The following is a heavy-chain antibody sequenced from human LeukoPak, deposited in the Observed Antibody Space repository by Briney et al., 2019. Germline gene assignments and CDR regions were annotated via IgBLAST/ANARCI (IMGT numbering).Heavy chain of an antibody. Sequence: GGALRLSCAASGFTFSTNAMSWVRQAPGKGLEWVSTISGSGGNTYYADSVKGRFTISRDNSKNTLYLQMNSLRAEDTAVYYCAKDQSWDDAFDIWGQGTMVTVSA. D-gene: IGHD1-26*01. CDR1: GFTFSTNA. CDR3: AKDQSWDDAFDI. V-gene: IGHV3-23*01. J-gene: IGHJ3*02. CDR2: ISGSGGNT.